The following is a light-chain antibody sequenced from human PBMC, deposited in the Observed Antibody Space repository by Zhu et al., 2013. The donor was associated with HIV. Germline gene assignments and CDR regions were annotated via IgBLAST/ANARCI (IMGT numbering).Light chain of an antibody. CDR1: PSASTSY. CDR3: QQYGSSPLT. Sequence: EIVLTQSPGTLSLSPGESATLSCRASPSASTSYFAWYQVKPGQPPRLLITGSSNRATGIPDRFSGSGSGTDFTLTISRLEPQDFAVYYCQQYGSSPLTFGGGTKV. CDR2: GSS. V-gene: IGKV3-20*01. J-gene: IGKJ4*01.